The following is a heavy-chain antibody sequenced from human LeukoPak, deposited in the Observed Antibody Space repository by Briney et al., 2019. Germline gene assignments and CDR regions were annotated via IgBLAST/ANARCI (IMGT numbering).Heavy chain of an antibody. CDR1: GFTFSSYS. CDR3: ARGSGAARPGNWFDP. V-gene: IGHV3-23*01. J-gene: IGHJ5*02. Sequence: GGSLRLSCAASGFTFSSYSMNWVRQAPGKGLEWVSAISGSGGSTYYADSVKGRFTISRDNSKNTLYLQMNSLRAEDTAVYYCARGSGAARPGNWFDPWGQGTLVTVSS. D-gene: IGHD6-6*01. CDR2: ISGSGGST.